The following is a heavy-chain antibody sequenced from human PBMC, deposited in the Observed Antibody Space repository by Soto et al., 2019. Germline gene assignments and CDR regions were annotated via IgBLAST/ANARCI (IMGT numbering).Heavy chain of an antibody. CDR2: ISGSGGST. J-gene: IGHJ4*02. D-gene: IGHD6-13*01. CDR1: GFTFSSYA. Sequence: GGSLRLSCAASGFTFSSYAMSWVRQAPGKGLEWASAISGSGGSTYYADSVKGRFTISRDNSKNTLYLQMNSLRAEDTAVYYCAKDRSSSWSPLDYWGQGTLVTVSS. V-gene: IGHV3-23*01. CDR3: AKDRSSSWSPLDY.